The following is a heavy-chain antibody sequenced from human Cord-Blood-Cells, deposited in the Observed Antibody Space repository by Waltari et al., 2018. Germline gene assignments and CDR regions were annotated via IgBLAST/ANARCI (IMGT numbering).Heavy chain of an antibody. Sequence: QVQLVQSGAEVKKPGASVKVSCKASGYTFTSYAMHWVRQAPGQRLGWMGWINAGNGNTKYSQKFQGRVTITRDTSASTAYMELSSLRSEDTAVYYCARDKAGANTFDYWGQGTLVTVSS. CDR1: GYTFTSYA. CDR2: INAGNGNT. J-gene: IGHJ4*02. CDR3: ARDKAGANTFDY. D-gene: IGHD3-10*01. V-gene: IGHV1-3*01.